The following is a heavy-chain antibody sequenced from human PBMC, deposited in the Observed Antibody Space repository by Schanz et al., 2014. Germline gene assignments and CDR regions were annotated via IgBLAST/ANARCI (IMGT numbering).Heavy chain of an antibody. Sequence: QVQLVQSGAEGKKPGASVKVSCKASGYTFVSYSMHWVRQAPGQGLEWMGIVNPSVRGTHFAREFQGRVTVATDTSTSTAYRELRSLRSDDTAVYYCARLGTGMSVAGSVIDSYYYYMDVWGEGTTVTVSS. J-gene: IGHJ6*03. CDR2: VNPSVRGT. D-gene: IGHD6-19*01. V-gene: IGHV1-46*01. CDR3: ARLGTGMSVAGSVIDSYYYYMDV. CDR1: GYTFVSYS.